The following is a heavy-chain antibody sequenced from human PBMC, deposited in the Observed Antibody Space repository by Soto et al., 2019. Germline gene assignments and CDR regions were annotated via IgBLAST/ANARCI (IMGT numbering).Heavy chain of an antibody. Sequence: QVQLVQSGAEVKKPGASVKVSCKASGYTFTSYAISWVRQAPGQGLERMGWISAYNGNTNYAQKVQGRVTMTTDTSTSTAYMEARSLRSDEMAVYYFARGWFGEFVDYFDYWAQGTLVTVSS. CDR3: ARGWFGEFVDYFDY. CDR2: ISAYNGNT. D-gene: IGHD3-10*01. J-gene: IGHJ4*02. V-gene: IGHV1-18*03. CDR1: GYTFTSYA.